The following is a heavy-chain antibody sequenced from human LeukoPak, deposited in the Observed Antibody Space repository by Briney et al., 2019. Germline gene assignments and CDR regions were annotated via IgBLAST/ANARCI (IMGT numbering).Heavy chain of an antibody. J-gene: IGHJ5*02. D-gene: IGHD6-19*01. CDR3: ARDSKSSGWYGDWFDP. CDR2: INHSGST. V-gene: IGHV4-34*01. Sequence: SETLSLTCAVCGGSFSGYYWSWIRQPPGKGLEWIGEINHSGSTNYNPSLKSRVTISVDTSKNQFSLKLSSVTAADTAVYYCARDSKSSGWYGDWFDPWGQGTLVTVSS. CDR1: GGSFSGYY.